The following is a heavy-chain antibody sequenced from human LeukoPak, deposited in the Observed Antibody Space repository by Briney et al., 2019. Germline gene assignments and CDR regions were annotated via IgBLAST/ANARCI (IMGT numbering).Heavy chain of an antibody. V-gene: IGHV1-69*01. Sequence: SVKVSCKASGGTFSSYAISWVQQAPGQGLEWMGGIIPIFGTANYAQQFQGRVTITADESTSTAYMELSSLRSEDTAVYFFFKAEDGIRDFVYWGQGTLVTVSS. CDR3: FKAEDGIRDFVY. D-gene: IGHD2-21*01. CDR1: GGTFSSYA. CDR2: IIPIFGTA. J-gene: IGHJ4*02.